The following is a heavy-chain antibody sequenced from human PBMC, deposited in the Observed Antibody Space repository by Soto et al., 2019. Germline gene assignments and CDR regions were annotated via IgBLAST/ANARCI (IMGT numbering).Heavy chain of an antibody. D-gene: IGHD3-3*01. V-gene: IGHV4-4*07. Sequence: QVQLQESGPGLVKPSETLSLTCTVSGGSFSTSYWSWIRQHAGKGLEWIGRVYTSGSPNYNPSLKSRATMSVDTSKKQFSLRLSSVTAAYTAVDYCARQSHPLEPVDYWGQITLVPVSS. CDR3: ARQSHPLEPVDY. CDR2: VYTSGSP. J-gene: IGHJ4*02. CDR1: GGSFSTSY.